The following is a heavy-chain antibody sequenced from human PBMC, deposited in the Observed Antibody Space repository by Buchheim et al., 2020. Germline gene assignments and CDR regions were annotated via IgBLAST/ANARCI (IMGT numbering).Heavy chain of an antibody. CDR2: IKPDGSNK. J-gene: IGHJ6*03. CDR1: GFTFSSYW. Sequence: EVQLVESGGGLVQPGGSLRLSCAASGFTFSSYWMSWVRQAPGKGLEWVANIKPDGSNKYYVESVKGPFTISRDNAKNSLYLQMNSLRAEDTAVYYCARDRHYYDSSGYYYPDYYYMDVWGEGTT. V-gene: IGHV3-7*01. CDR3: ARDRHYYDSSGYYYPDYYYMDV. D-gene: IGHD3-22*01.